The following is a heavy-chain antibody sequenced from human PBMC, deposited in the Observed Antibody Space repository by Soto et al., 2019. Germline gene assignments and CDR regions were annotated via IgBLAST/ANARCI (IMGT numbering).Heavy chain of an antibody. CDR2: IVVGSGTT. Sequence: LVKVSCKAYGFTFTSSPLQWVRQARGQRLVWIVWIVVGSGTTNYAKKFQERVTITRDMSTSTDYMELSILISEDTAVYYCAAADPHSGSYYYYYGMDVWGQGTTVNVSS. CDR3: AAADPHSGSYYYYYGMDV. J-gene: IGHJ6*02. V-gene: IGHV1-58*01. D-gene: IGHD1-26*01. CDR1: GFTFTSSP.